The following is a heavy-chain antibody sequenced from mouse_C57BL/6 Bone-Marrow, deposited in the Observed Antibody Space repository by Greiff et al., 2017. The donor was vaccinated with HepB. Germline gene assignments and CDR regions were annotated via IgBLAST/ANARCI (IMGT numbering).Heavy chain of an antibody. Sequence: QVQLQQSGPELVKPGASVKISCKASGYAFSSSWMNWVKQRPGKGLEWIGRIYPGDGDTNYNGKFKGKATLTADKSSSTAYMQLSSLTSEDSAVYFCNYDSGAYYFDYWGQGTTLTVSS. CDR2: IYPGDGDT. CDR3: NYDSGAYYFDY. CDR1: GYAFSSSW. V-gene: IGHV1-82*01. D-gene: IGHD2-4*01. J-gene: IGHJ2*01.